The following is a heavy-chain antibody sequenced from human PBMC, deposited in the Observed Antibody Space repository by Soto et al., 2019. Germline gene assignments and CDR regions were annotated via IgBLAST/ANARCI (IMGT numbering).Heavy chain of an antibody. CDR2: ISAYNGNT. Sequence: ASVKVSCKATGYTFTSYGISWVRQAPGQGLEWMGWISAYNGNTNYAQKLQGRVTMTTDTSTSTAYMELRSLRSDDTAVYYCARGGRHDSSGYYLPFSGMDVWGQGTTVTVSS. D-gene: IGHD3-22*01. CDR3: ARGGRHDSSGYYLPFSGMDV. J-gene: IGHJ6*02. CDR1: GYTFTSYG. V-gene: IGHV1-18*01.